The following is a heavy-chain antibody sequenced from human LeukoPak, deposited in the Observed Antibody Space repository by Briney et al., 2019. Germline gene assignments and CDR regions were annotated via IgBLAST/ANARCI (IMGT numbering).Heavy chain of an antibody. J-gene: IGHJ4*02. CDR1: GDTFSSYA. CDR2: IIPIFGTA. CDR3: ARDRGGSLGY. V-gene: IGHV1-69*01. Sequence: GASVKVSCKASGDTFSSYAISWVRQAPGQGLEWVGGIIPIFGTANYAQKFQGRVTITADESTSTAYMELSSLRSEDTAVYYCARDRGGSLGYWGQGTLVTVSS. D-gene: IGHD3-10*01.